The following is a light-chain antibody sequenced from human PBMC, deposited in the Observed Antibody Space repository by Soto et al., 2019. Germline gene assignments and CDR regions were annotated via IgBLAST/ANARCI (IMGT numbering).Light chain of an antibody. CDR2: QAS. CDR3: QQYAGHSWA. CDR1: QNIDSW. Sequence: DIQMTQSPSPLSASVGDRVTITCRASQNIDSWLAWYQHKPGQAPTLLIYQASILQTGVPSRFSGSGSGAEFSLAISSLQPDDFATYYCQQYAGHSWAFGQGTKLETK. V-gene: IGKV1-5*03. J-gene: IGKJ1*01.